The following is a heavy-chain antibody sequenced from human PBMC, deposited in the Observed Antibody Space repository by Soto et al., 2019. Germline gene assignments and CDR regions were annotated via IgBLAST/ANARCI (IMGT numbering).Heavy chain of an antibody. J-gene: IGHJ5*02. V-gene: IGHV4-30-2*01. Sequence: SETLSLTCAVSGGSISSCGYSWSWIRQPPGEGLEWIGYIYHSGSTYYNPSLKSRVTISVDRSKNQFSLKLSSVTAADTAVYYCARVPGPWGQGTLVTVSS. CDR1: GGSISSCGYS. CDR3: ARVPGP. CDR2: IYHSGST.